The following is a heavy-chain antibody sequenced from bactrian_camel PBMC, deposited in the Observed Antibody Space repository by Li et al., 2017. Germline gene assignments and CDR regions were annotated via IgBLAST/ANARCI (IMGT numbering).Heavy chain of an antibody. Sequence: HVQLVESGGGSVQSGGSLRLSCAASGYIVSNYVMGWFRQILGKEREGVAAIDADGTSRYVDSVKGRFTISQDNAKNTVSLQTNSLKPEDTAMYYCKLLGRPPCGWLNFWGQGTQVTVS. CDR2: IDADGTS. CDR3: KLLGRPPCGWLNF. CDR1: GYIVSNYV. V-gene: IGHV3S53*01. J-gene: IGHJ4*01. D-gene: IGHD1*01.